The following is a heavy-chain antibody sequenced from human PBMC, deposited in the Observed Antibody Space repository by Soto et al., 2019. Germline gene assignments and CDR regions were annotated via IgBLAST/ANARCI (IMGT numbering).Heavy chain of an antibody. Sequence: GGSLRLSCAASKFSFSSYWMHWVRQVPGKGPAWVSRINHDGSKAEYADSVKGRFTISRDNTKNTLYLQMNSLRVEDTAMYYCVREPWGFSGTWYDYWGQGTLVTVSS. CDR1: KFSFSSYW. J-gene: IGHJ4*02. CDR2: INHDGSKA. D-gene: IGHD6-13*01. CDR3: VREPWGFSGTWYDY. V-gene: IGHV3-74*01.